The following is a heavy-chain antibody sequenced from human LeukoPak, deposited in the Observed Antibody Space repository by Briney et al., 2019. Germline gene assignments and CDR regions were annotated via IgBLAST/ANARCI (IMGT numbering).Heavy chain of an antibody. D-gene: IGHD6-19*01. V-gene: IGHV4-31*03. Sequence: KPSETLSLTCTVSGGSISSGGYYWSWIRQHPGKGLEWIGYIYYSGSTYYNPSLKSRVTISVDTSKNQFSLKLSSVTAADTAVYYCARASYSSGWSDPYYFDYWGQGTLVTVSS. CDR3: ARASYSSGWSDPYYFDY. CDR2: IYYSGST. CDR1: GGSISSGGYY. J-gene: IGHJ4*02.